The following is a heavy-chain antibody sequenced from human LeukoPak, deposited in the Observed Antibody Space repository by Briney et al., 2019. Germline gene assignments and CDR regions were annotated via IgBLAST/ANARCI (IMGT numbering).Heavy chain of an antibody. CDR1: GFTFGDYA. CDR2: IGGGGANT. Sequence: GGSLRLSCAASGFTFGDYAMHWVRQVPGKGLEWVSHIGGGGANTHYADSVKGHFTVSRDNSKNTLYLQMNSLRAEDAAVYYCARDVRKWELLALGYWGQGTLVTVSS. J-gene: IGHJ4*02. D-gene: IGHD1-26*01. V-gene: IGHV3-23*01. CDR3: ARDVRKWELLALGY.